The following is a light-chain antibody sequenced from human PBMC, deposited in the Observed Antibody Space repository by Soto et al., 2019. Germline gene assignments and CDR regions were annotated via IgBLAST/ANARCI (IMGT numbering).Light chain of an antibody. Sequence: EIVLTQFPGALSLSPGDRVTHSCRASQTVISRYLAWYQQKSGQAPKFLIYGASNRATGIPDRFSGSGSGTDFTLTISRLEPEDFAVYYCQQYGALPPTFGGGTRVEIK. J-gene: IGKJ4*01. CDR1: QTVISRY. V-gene: IGKV3-20*01. CDR3: QQYGALPPT. CDR2: GAS.